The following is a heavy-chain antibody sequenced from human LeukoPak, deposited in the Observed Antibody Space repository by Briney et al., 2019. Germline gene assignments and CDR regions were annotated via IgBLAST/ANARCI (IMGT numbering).Heavy chain of an antibody. CDR3: AKGPTWGIAVADDY. CDR1: GFSFSSYG. CDR2: IRYDGSNK. V-gene: IGHV3-30*02. D-gene: IGHD6-19*01. J-gene: IGHJ4*02. Sequence: GGSLRLSCTASGFSFSSYGMHWVRQAPGKGLEWVTLIRYDGSNKHYADSVKGRFTISRDNSKNTLYLQMNSLRAEDTAVYYCAKGPTWGIAVADDYWGQGTLVTVSS.